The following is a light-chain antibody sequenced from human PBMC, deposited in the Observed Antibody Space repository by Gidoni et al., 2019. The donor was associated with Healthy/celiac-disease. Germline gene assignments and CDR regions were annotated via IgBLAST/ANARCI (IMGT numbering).Light chain of an antibody. J-gene: IGLJ2*01. CDR1: SLRSYY. Sequence: SSELTQDPAVSVALGQTVRITCQGDSLRSYYASWYQQKPGQAPVLVIYGKNNRPSGIPDRFSGYSSGNTASLTITGAQAEDEADYYCNSRDSSGNRLVVFGGGTKLTVL. CDR2: GKN. V-gene: IGLV3-19*01. CDR3: NSRDSSGNRLVV.